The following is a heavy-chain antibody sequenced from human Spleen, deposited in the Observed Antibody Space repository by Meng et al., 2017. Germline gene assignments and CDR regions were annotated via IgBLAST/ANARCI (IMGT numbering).Heavy chain of an antibody. CDR3: ARGPTTMAHDFDY. V-gene: IGHV4-34*01. CDR2: INHSGST. J-gene: IGHJ4*02. D-gene: IGHD4-11*01. Sequence: QVRLQQWVAGLLKPSETLSLTCVVSGGYFSVYFWSWIRQPPGKGLEWIGEINHSGSTNYNPSLESRATISVDTSQNNLSLKLSSVTAADSAVYYCARGPTTMAHDFDYWGQGTLVTVSS. CDR1: GGYFSVYF.